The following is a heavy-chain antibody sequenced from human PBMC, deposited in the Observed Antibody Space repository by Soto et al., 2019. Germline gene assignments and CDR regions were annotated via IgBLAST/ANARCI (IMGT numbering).Heavy chain of an antibody. CDR3: ARGYRYCSSTSCYDAFDI. D-gene: IGHD2-2*01. J-gene: IGHJ3*02. Sequence: GGSLRLSCAASGFNFSSYWMSWVRQAPGKGLEWVANIKQDGSEKYYADSVKGRFTISRDNAKNSLYLQTNSLRAEDTAVYYCARGYRYCSSTSCYDAFDIWGQGTMVTVSS. CDR1: GFNFSSYW. V-gene: IGHV3-7*01. CDR2: IKQDGSEK.